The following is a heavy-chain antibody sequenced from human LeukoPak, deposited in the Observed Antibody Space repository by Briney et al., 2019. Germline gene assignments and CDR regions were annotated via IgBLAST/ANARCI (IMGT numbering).Heavy chain of an antibody. CDR1: GGSISSSSYY. CDR2: IYYSGST. CDR3: ARFRYYDILTAPPAVAFDI. V-gene: IGHV4-39*01. Sequence: SETLSLTCTVSGGSISSSSYYWGWIRQPPGKGLEWIGSIYYSGSTYYNPSLKSRVTISVDTSKNQFSLKLSSVTAADTAVYYCARFRYYDILTAPPAVAFDIWGQGTMVTVSS. D-gene: IGHD3-9*01. J-gene: IGHJ3*02.